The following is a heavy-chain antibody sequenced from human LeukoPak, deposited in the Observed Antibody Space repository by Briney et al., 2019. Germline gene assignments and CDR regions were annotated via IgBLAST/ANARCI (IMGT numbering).Heavy chain of an antibody. V-gene: IGHV3-23*01. CDR1: GFTFNIFA. CDR3: SRVGTGTTRDY. Sequence: GGSLRLSCAASGFTFNIFAMNWVRQASGRGLEWVSTISGSGISTYYADSVKGRFTISRDNSKNTLYLQINSLRDEDTAVYYCSRVGTGTTRDYWGQGTLVTVSS. CDR2: ISGSGIST. J-gene: IGHJ4*02. D-gene: IGHD1-14*01.